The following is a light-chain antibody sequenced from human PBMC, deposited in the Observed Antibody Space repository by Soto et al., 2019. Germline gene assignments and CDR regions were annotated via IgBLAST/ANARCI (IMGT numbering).Light chain of an antibody. Sequence: QSALTQPASVSGSPGQSISISCTGTTNDVGGYDYVSWYQQHPGEAPKLIIFDVSLRPSEVSNRFSGSKSGNTASLTISGLQTEDEADYYCTSFTSRNIVIFGGGTKVTVL. J-gene: IGLJ2*01. CDR1: TNDVGGYDY. V-gene: IGLV2-14*03. CDR2: DVS. CDR3: TSFTSRNIVI.